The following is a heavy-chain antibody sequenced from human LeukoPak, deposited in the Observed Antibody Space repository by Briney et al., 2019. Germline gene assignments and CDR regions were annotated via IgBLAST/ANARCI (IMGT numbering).Heavy chain of an antibody. CDR2: IYSGGST. D-gene: IGHD4-17*01. CDR1: GFTVSSNY. V-gene: IGHV3-53*01. Sequence: GGSLRFSCAASGFTVSSNYMSWVRQAPGKGLEWVSVIYSGGSTYYADSVKGRFTISRDNSKNTLYLQMNSLRAEDTAVYYCARDSVTVTTLGYYYGMDVWGKGTTVTVSS. J-gene: IGHJ6*04. CDR3: ARDSVTVTTLGYYYGMDV.